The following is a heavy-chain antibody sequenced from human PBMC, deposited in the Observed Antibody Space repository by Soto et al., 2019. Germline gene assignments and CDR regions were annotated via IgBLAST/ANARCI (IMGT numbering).Heavy chain of an antibody. Sequence: PSETLSLTCVVSGGSISSTNWWTWVRQTPGKGLEWIGEIYHTGSTNYNPSLKSRVTISVDTSKNQFSLKLSSVTAADTAVYYCARRYGPGFDYWGQGTLVTVSS. CDR3: ARRYGPGFDY. CDR1: GGSISSTNW. J-gene: IGHJ4*02. D-gene: IGHD4-17*01. CDR2: IYHTGST. V-gene: IGHV4-4*02.